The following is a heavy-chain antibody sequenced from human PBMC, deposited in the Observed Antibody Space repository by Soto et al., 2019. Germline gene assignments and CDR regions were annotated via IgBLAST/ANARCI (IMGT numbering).Heavy chain of an antibody. CDR3: NREIAAAGTNIY. Sequence: QVQLVQSGAEVKKPGSSGKFSCKASGGTFSSYAISGVRQAPGQGLEWMGGIIPIFGTANYAQKFQGRVTITADESTSTAYMELSSLRSEDTAVYYCNREIAAAGTNIYWGQGTLVTVSS. V-gene: IGHV1-69*01. CDR1: GGTFSSYA. J-gene: IGHJ4*02. CDR2: IIPIFGTA. D-gene: IGHD6-13*01.